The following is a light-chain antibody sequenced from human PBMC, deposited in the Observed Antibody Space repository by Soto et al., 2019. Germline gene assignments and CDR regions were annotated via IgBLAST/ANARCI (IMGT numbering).Light chain of an antibody. V-gene: IGKV1-33*01. CDR1: QDINIY. CDR2: DAS. CDR3: QQYDILPIT. Sequence: DIQMTQSPSSLFASVGDRVTITCQATQDINIYLNWYQQKPGKDPNLLIYDASNLEIGVPSRFSGSGSGTHFTFTISSLQTEDIGTYYCQQYDILPITFGRGTRLEIK. J-gene: IGKJ5*01.